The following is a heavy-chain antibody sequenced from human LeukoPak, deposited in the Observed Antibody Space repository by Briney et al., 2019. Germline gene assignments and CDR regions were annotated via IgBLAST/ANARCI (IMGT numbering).Heavy chain of an antibody. CDR2: ISSSSRDT. V-gene: IGHV3-11*03. CDR3: ASRPGNQYFDS. J-gene: IGHJ4*02. CDR1: GGSISST. Sequence: LSLTCAVSGGSISSTNWWSWIRQAPGKGLEWVSYISSSSRDTNYADSVKGRFTISRDNAKNSLYLQMNSLRVEDTAVYYCASRPGNQYFDSWGQGTLVTVSS.